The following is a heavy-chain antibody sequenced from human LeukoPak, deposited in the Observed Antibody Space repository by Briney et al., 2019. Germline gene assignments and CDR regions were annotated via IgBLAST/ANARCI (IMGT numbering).Heavy chain of an antibody. V-gene: IGHV4-39*01. CDR1: GGSISSASYY. J-gene: IGHJ3*02. D-gene: IGHD3-22*01. Sequence: SETLSLTCTVSGGSISSASYYWGLIRQPPGKGLEWIASIFYSGSAYYNPSLKSRVTISVDTSKNKFSLKLNSVTAADTAVYYCARQGKHYDSSGYGRLNAFDIWGQGTMVTVSS. CDR3: ARQGKHYDSSGYGRLNAFDI. CDR2: IFYSGSA.